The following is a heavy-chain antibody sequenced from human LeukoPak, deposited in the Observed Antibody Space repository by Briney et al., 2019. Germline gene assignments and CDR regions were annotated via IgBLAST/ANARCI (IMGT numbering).Heavy chain of an antibody. CDR1: GGSINSYY. CDR3: AGRGLDAFDI. Sequence: PSETLSLTCTVSGGSINSYYWSWIRQPPGKGLEWIGYIYYSGSTNYNPSLKSRVTISVDTSKNQFSLKLSSVTAADTAVYYCAGRGLDAFDIWGQGTMVTVSS. CDR2: IYYSGST. J-gene: IGHJ3*02. V-gene: IGHV4-59*08. D-gene: IGHD6-25*01.